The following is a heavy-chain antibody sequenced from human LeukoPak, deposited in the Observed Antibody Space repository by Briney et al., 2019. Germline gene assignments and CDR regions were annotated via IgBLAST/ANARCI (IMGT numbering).Heavy chain of an antibody. CDR2: INTDGSST. CDR3: TTFEYSSSSAYYYYMDV. Sequence: PGGSLRLSCAASGFTFISYWMHWVRQAPGKGLVWVSHINTDGSSTSYADSVKGRFAISRDNAKNTLYLQMNSLRAEDTAVYYCTTFEYSSSSAYYYYMDVWGKGTTVTVSS. D-gene: IGHD6-6*01. CDR1: GFTFISYW. J-gene: IGHJ6*03. V-gene: IGHV3-74*01.